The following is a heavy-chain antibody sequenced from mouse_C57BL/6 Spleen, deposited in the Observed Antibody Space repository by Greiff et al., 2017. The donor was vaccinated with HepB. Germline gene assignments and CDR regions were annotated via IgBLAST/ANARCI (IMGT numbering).Heavy chain of an antibody. Sequence: VQLKQSGPVLVKPGASVKMSCKASGYTFTDYYMNWVKQSHGKSLEWIGVINPYNGGTSYNQKFKGKATLTVDKSSSTAYMELNSLTSEDSAVYYCARHYGSRGGAMDYWGQGTSVTVSS. CDR1: GYTFTDYY. CDR2: INPYNGGT. J-gene: IGHJ4*01. CDR3: ARHYGSRGGAMDY. D-gene: IGHD1-1*01. V-gene: IGHV1-19*01.